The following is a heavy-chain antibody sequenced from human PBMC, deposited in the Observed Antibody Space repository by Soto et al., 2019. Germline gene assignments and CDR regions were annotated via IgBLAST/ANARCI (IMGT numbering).Heavy chain of an antibody. CDR1: GFSLSSYGMG. CDR3: AHAGDYDLLTFDH. J-gene: IGHJ4*02. CDR2: IYWDDDK. D-gene: IGHD4-17*01. Sequence: QITLKESGPTLVRPAQTLTLTCGFSGFSLSSYGMGVAWIRQPPGKALEWLALIYWDDDKRYSPSLKDRLALSKDTSSNQVVLTITNMDPGDTATYFCAHAGDYDLLTFDHWGPGTLVTVSS. V-gene: IGHV2-5*02.